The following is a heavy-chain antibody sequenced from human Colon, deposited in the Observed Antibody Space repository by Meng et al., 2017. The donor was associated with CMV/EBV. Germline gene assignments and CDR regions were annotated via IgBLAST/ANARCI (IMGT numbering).Heavy chain of an antibody. D-gene: IGHD3-16*01. CDR2: ISSSSSYI. CDR3: AKEGGY. Sequence: GESLKISCAASGFTFSSYPMYWVRQAPGKGLEWVASISSSSSYIYYADSLKGRFTISRDDARNSLFLQMNSLSVEDTAVYYCAKEGGYWGQGTLVTVSS. J-gene: IGHJ4*02. V-gene: IGHV3-21*06. CDR1: GFTFSSYP.